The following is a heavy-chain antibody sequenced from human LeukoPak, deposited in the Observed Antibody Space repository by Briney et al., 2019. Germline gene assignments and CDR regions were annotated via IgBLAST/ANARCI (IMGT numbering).Heavy chain of an antibody. CDR2: ISGSGGST. J-gene: IGHJ4*02. D-gene: IGHD6-13*01. Sequence: GGSLRLSCAASGFTFSSYAMSWVRQAPGKGLEWVSAISGSGGSTYYADSVKGRFTISRDNSKNALYLQMNSLRAEDTAVYYCAKSYSSSWYYFDYWGQGTLVTVSS. CDR1: GFTFSSYA. V-gene: IGHV3-23*01. CDR3: AKSYSSSWYYFDY.